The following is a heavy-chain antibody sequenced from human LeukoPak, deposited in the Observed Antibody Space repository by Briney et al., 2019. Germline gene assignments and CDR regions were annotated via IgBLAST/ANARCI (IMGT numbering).Heavy chain of an antibody. Sequence: GGSLRLSCAASGFTFSSYAMSWVRQAPGKGLEWVSAISGSGGSTYYADSVKGRFTISRDNSKNTLYLQMNSLRAEHTAVYYCAKVYGDLPYYYYYYGMDVWGQGTTVTVSS. V-gene: IGHV3-23*01. J-gene: IGHJ6*02. CDR1: GFTFSSYA. D-gene: IGHD4-17*01. CDR2: ISGSGGST. CDR3: AKVYGDLPYYYYYYGMDV.